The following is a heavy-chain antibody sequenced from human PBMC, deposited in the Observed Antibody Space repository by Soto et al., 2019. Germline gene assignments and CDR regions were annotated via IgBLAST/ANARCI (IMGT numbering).Heavy chain of an antibody. D-gene: IGHD4-4*01. CDR3: ARDPAIYSGKFDYGLDV. J-gene: IGHJ6*02. CDR1: GFTFSSYE. V-gene: IGHV3-48*03. CDR2: IGTSGKTI. Sequence: PGGSLRLSCAVSGFTFSSYEMNWVRQAPGKGLEWVSYIGTSGKTIYYADSVRGRFTISRDSAKNSLYLQMNSLRAEDTAVYFCARDPAIYSGKFDYGLDVWGRGTKVTVSS.